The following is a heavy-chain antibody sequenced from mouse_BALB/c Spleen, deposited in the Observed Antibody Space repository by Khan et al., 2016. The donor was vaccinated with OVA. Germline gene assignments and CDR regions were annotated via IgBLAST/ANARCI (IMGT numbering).Heavy chain of an antibody. Sequence: QVQLQQSGVELARPGASVKLSCKASGYTFTDYYINWVKLRTGQGLEWIGEISPGSGDTYYNERFKGKATLTADKSSSTAYMQLSSLTSEASAVYFCARRNYFGYTFAYWGQGTLVTVSA. CDR2: ISPGSGDT. D-gene: IGHD1-2*01. V-gene: IGHV1-77*01. CDR3: ARRNYFGYTFAY. CDR1: GYTFTDYY. J-gene: IGHJ3*01.